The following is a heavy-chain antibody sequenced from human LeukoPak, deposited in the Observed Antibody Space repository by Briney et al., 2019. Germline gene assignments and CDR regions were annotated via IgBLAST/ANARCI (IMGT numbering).Heavy chain of an antibody. Sequence: GESLKISCKGSGYSFTSYWIGWVRQMPGKGLEWMGIIYPGDSDTRYSPSFQGQVTISADKSISTAYLQWSSLKASDTAMYYCARQGTDYYDSSGYKYPLDAFDIWGQGTMVTVSS. J-gene: IGHJ3*02. CDR1: GYSFTSYW. V-gene: IGHV5-51*01. CDR2: IYPGDSDT. D-gene: IGHD3-22*01. CDR3: ARQGTDYYDSSGYKYPLDAFDI.